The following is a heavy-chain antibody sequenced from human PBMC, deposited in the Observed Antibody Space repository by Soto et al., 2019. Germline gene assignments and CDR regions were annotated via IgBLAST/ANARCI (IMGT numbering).Heavy chain of an antibody. D-gene: IGHD7-27*01. CDR2: IYSGGST. J-gene: IGHJ4*02. CDR3: ASAWGRRGSDY. V-gene: IGHV3-66*02. CDR1: GFTVSSNY. Sequence: GGSLRLSCAASGFTVSSNYMSWVRQAPGKGLEWVSVIYSGGSTYYADSVKSRFTISRDNSKNTLYLQMNSLRAEDTAVNYCASAWGRRGSDYWGQGTLVTVSS.